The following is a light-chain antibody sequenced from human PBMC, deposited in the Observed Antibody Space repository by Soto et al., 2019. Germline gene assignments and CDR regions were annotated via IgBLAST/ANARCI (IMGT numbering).Light chain of an antibody. CDR1: SNDVVSYNL. J-gene: IGLJ1*01. Sequence: QSVLTQPASVSGSPVQSITISCTGTSNDVVSYNLVSWYQQHPGKAPKLMIYEVRKRPSGVSNRFSGSKSANTASLTISGLQADDEADYYCCSYGGRSTYVFGTGTKVNVL. CDR2: EVR. V-gene: IGLV2-23*02. CDR3: CSYGGRSTYV.